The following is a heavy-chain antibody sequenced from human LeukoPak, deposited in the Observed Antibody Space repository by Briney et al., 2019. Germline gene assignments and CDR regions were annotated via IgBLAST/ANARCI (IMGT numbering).Heavy chain of an antibody. CDR3: ASGSKVATMYYFDY. D-gene: IGHD5-12*01. J-gene: IGHJ4*02. V-gene: IGHV4-34*01. CDR2: INHSGST. Sequence: SETLSLTCAVYDGSFSGYYCSWIRQPPGKGLEWIGEINHSGSTNYNPSLKSRVTISVDTSKNQFSLKLSSVTAADTAVYYCASGSKVATMYYFDYWGQGTLVTVSS. CDR1: DGSFSGYY.